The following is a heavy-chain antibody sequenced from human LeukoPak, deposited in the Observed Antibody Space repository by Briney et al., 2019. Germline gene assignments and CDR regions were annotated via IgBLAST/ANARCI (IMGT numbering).Heavy chain of an antibody. Sequence: ASVKVSCKASGYTFTGYYIHWVRQAPGQGLEWMGWINPNSGGTNYAQRFQGRVTMTRDTSISTAYMELSRLRSDDTAVYYCARGPLGGEGWFDPWGQGTLVTVSS. D-gene: IGHD3-16*01. V-gene: IGHV1-2*02. CDR3: ARGPLGGEGWFDP. J-gene: IGHJ5*02. CDR1: GYTFTGYY. CDR2: INPNSGGT.